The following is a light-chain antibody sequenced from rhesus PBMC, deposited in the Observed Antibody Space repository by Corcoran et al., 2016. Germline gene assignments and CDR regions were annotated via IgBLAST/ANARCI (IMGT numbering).Light chain of an antibody. CDR1: QSIGSW. Sequence: DIQMTQSPSSLSASVGDTVTITCRASQSIGSWLDWYQQKPGKAPKLLIYKASSLQSGVPSRFRGSGSWTDFTLTISSLQPEDFATYYCLQYSSSPWTFGQGTKVEIK. CDR2: KAS. CDR3: LQYSSSPWT. J-gene: IGKJ1*01. V-gene: IGKV1-22*01.